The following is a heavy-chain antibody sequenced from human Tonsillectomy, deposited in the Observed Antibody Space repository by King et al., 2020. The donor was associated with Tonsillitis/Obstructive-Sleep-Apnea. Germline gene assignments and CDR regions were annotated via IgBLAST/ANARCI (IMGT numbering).Heavy chain of an antibody. D-gene: IGHD2-21*01. J-gene: IGHJ6*03. CDR1: GGTFSSYA. Sequence: QVQLVESGAEVKKPGSSVKVSCKASGGTFSSYAISWVRQAPGQGLEWMGGIIPIFGTANYAQKFQSRVTITADESTSTAYMELSSLRSEDTAVYYCARGPAYCGGDCYSTEYYYYYMDVWGKGTTVTVSS. CDR2: IIPIFGTA. CDR3: ARGPAYCGGDCYSTEYYYYYMDV. V-gene: IGHV1-69*01.